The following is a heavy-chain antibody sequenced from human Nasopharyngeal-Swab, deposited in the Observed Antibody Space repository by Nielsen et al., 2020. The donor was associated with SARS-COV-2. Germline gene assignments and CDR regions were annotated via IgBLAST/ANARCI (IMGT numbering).Heavy chain of an antibody. CDR1: GSSFTSYW. Sequence: GGSLRLSCKGSGSSFTSYWIGWVRQMPGKGLEWMGIIYPGDSDTRYSPSFQGQVTISADKSISTAYLQWSSLKASDTAMYYCARRPGMATIRAFDIWGQGTMVTVSS. D-gene: IGHD5-24*01. J-gene: IGHJ3*02. V-gene: IGHV5-51*01. CDR3: ARRPGMATIRAFDI. CDR2: IYPGDSDT.